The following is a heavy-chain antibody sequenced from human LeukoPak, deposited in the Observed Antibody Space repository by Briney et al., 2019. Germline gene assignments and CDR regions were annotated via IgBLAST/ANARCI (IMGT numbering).Heavy chain of an antibody. J-gene: IGHJ4*02. CDR1: GFAFSNAW. D-gene: IGHD6-19*01. V-gene: IGHV3-15*07. CDR3: ANPYSSGWYPFDY. CDR2: IKSKTDGGTT. Sequence: GGSLRLSCAASGFAFSNAWMNWVRQAPGKGLEWVGRIKSKTDGGTTDYAAPVKGRFTISRDDSKNTLYLQINSLRAEDTAVYYCANPYSSGWYPFDYWGQGTLVTVSS.